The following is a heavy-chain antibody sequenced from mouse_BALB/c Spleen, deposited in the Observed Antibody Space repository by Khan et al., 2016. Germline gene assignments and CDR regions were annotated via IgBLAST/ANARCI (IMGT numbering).Heavy chain of an antibody. V-gene: IGHV9-1*02. J-gene: IGHJ4*01. CDR3: ARQYYSNHAMDY. CDR1: GYTFTNYG. CDR2: INTYTGEP. D-gene: IGHD2-5*01. Sequence: QIQLVQSGPELKKPGETVKISCKASGYTFTNYGMNWVKQAPGKGLKWMGWINTYTGEPTYADDFKGRFAFSLETSASTVYLQHTNLKNEDMATYYCARQYYSNHAMDYWGQGTSVTVSS.